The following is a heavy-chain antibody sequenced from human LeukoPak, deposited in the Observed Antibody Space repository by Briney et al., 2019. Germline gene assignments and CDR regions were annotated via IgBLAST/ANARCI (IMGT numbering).Heavy chain of an antibody. V-gene: IGHV4-39*07. CDR1: GGSISSSSYY. D-gene: IGHD3-22*01. CDR2: IYYSGST. Sequence: SETLSLTCTVSGGSISSSSYYWGWIRQPPGKGLEWIGSIYYSGSTYYNPSLKSRVTISVDTSKNQFSLKLNSVTAADTAVYYCARDRRNYYDSSGGVDYWGQGTLVTVSS. CDR3: ARDRRNYYDSSGGVDY. J-gene: IGHJ4*02.